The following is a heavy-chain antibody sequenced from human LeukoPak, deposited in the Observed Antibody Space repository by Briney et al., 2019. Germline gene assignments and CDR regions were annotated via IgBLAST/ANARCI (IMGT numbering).Heavy chain of an antibody. J-gene: IGHJ5*02. V-gene: IGHV4-38-2*02. CDR3: ARDRYCTNGVCYTAYNWFDP. D-gene: IGHD2-8*01. Sequence: PSETLSLTCTVSGYSISSGYYWGWIRQPPGKGLEWIGSIYHSGSTYYNPSLKSRVTISVDTSKNQFSLKLSSVTAADTAVYYCARDRYCTNGVCYTAYNWFDPWGQGTLVTVSS. CDR2: IYHSGST. CDR1: GYSISSGYY.